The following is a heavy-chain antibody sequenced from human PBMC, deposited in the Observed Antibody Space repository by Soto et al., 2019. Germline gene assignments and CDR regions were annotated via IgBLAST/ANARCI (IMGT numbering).Heavy chain of an antibody. CDR1: GGTFSSYA. Sequence: QVQLVQSGAEVKKPGSSVKVSCKASGGTFSSYAISWVRQAPGQGLEWMGGIIPIFGTANYAQKFQGRVTITADEPTSTAYMELSSLRSEDTAVYYCARESPRGSGSYVYYYCGMDVWGQGTTVTVSS. D-gene: IGHD3-10*01. CDR2: IIPIFGTA. J-gene: IGHJ6*02. CDR3: ARESPRGSGSYVYYYCGMDV. V-gene: IGHV1-69*12.